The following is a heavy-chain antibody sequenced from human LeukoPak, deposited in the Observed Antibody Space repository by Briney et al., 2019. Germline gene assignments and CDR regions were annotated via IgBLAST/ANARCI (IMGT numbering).Heavy chain of an antibody. CDR1: GFTFDDYA. CDR3: VKSPGYNYGSSVYFDY. CDR2: ISWNSGGI. J-gene: IGHJ4*02. V-gene: IGHV3-9*01. Sequence: GGSLRLSCAASGFTFDDYAMHWVRQAPGKGLEWVSHISWNSGGITYADSAKGRFTISRDNAKNSLYLQMNSLRAEDTALYYCVKSPGYNYGSSVYFDYWGQGTLVTVSS. D-gene: IGHD3-10*01.